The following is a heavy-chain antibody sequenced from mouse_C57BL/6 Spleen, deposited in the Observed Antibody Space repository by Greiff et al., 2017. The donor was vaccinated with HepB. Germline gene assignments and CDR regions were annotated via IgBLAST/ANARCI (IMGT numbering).Heavy chain of an antibody. D-gene: IGHD2-3*01. J-gene: IGHJ2*01. CDR2: INPYNGDT. CDR3: ARGDGYYVNYLDY. Sequence: EVQLQQSGPELVKPGDSVKISCKASGYSFTGYFMNWVMQSHGKSLEWIGRINPYNGDTFYNQKFKGKATLTVDKSSSTAHMELRSLTSEDSAVYYCARGDGYYVNYLDYWGQGTTLTVSS. V-gene: IGHV1-20*01. CDR1: GYSFTGYF.